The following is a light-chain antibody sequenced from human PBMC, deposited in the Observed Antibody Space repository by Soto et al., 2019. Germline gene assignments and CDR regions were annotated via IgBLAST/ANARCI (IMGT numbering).Light chain of an antibody. CDR1: QSVSSW. CDR2: DAS. Sequence: DIQMTQSPSTLSASVGDRVTITCRASQSVSSWLAWNQQRPGKAPKLLIYDASSLESGVPSRFSGSGSGTEFTLTISSLQPDDFATYYCHQYNSYSPTFGQGTKLEIK. J-gene: IGKJ2*01. CDR3: HQYNSYSPT. V-gene: IGKV1-5*01.